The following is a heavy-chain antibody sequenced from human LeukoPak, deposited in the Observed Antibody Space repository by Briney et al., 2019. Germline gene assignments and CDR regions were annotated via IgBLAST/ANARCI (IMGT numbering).Heavy chain of an antibody. CDR1: GYALTELS. CDR2: INSNSGGT. V-gene: IGHV1-2*02. Sequence: GASVKVSSKVSGYALTELSMHWVRQAPGQGLEWMGWINSNSGGTNHAQKFQGRVTMTRDTSIGTAYMELSRLRSDDTAVYYCARSPHILTGENFDYWGQGTLVTVSS. D-gene: IGHD3-9*01. J-gene: IGHJ4*02. CDR3: ARSPHILTGENFDY.